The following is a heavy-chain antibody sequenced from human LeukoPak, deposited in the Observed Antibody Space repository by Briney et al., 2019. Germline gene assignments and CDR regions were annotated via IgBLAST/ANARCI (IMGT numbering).Heavy chain of an antibody. V-gene: IGHV5-51*01. J-gene: IGHJ4*02. CDR2: IYPGNSDT. CDR3: ARLLGYCSGGSCYGMDF. D-gene: IGHD2-15*01. CDR1: GYSFTSYW. Sequence: GESLKISCKGSGYSFTSYWIGWVRQMPGKGLEWMGIIYPGNSDTRYSPSFQGHVTLSADRSITTAYLQLSSLKASDSAMYYCARLLGYCSGGSCYGMDFWGQGSLVTVSS.